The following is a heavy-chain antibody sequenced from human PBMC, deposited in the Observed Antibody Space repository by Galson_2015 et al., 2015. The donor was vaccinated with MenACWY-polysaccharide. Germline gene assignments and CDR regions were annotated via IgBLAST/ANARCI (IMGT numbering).Heavy chain of an antibody. CDR1: GFTFSDHY. Sequence: SLRLSCAASGFTFSDHYMDWVRQAPGKGLEWVGRTRNKTDGGTTDYAAPVKGRFTISRDDSKNTLYLQMNSLKTEDTAVYYCTTDGTYYYGSGSSSTTYYFDYWGQGTLVTVSS. V-gene: IGHV3-15*01. CDR3: TTDGTYYYGSGSSSTTYYFDY. J-gene: IGHJ4*02. CDR2: TRNKTDGGTT. D-gene: IGHD3-10*01.